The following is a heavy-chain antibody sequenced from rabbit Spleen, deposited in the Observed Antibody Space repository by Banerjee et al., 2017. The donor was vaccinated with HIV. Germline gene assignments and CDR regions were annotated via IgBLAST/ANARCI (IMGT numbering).Heavy chain of an antibody. CDR1: GVSFSGNSY. J-gene: IGHJ6*01. CDR2: IDTGSSGFA. D-gene: IGHD1-1*01. V-gene: IGHV1S40*01. CDR3: ARDTSSSFSSYGMDL. Sequence: QSLEESGGDLVKPGASLTLTCIASGVSFSGNSYMCWVRQAPGKGLEWIACIDTGSSGFAYFASWAKGRFTISKPSSTTVTLQMTSLTAADTATYFCARDTSSSFSSYGMDLWGPGTLVTVS.